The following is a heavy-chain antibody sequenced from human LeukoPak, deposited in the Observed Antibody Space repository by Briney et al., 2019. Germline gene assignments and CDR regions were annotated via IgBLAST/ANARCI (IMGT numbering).Heavy chain of an antibody. J-gene: IGHJ4*02. CDR1: TTFA. D-gene: IGHD2/OR15-2a*01. CDR2: ISDRGDKT. Sequence: GGSLRLSCAAFTTFAMSWVRQAPGRGLEWVSVISDRGDKTHYADSVRGRFTISRDNSKKTVSLQMNGLRVDDTAVYFCAKVFYTSSFDFSGQGILVTGS. CDR3: AKVFYTSSFDF. V-gene: IGHV3-23*01.